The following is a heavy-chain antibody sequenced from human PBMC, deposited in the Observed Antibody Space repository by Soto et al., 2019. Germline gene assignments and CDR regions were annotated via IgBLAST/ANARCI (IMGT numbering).Heavy chain of an antibody. J-gene: IGHJ6*02. CDR3: ARIKIVTAATSVYYYGMDV. CDR1: GFSLSTSGMC. CDR2: IDWDDDK. Sequence: DSGPTLVNPTQTLTLTCTFSGFSLSTSGMCVSWIRQPPGKALEWLALIDWDDDKYYSTSLKTRLTISKDTSKNQVVLTMTNMDPVDKATYYCARIKIVTAATSVYYYGMDVWAQATTVTVSS. D-gene: IGHD2-2*01. V-gene: IGHV2-70*01.